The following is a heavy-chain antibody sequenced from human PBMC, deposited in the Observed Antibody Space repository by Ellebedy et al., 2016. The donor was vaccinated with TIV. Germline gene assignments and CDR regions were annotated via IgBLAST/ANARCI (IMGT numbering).Heavy chain of an antibody. CDR1: SYTFTSYG. CDR2: SSNGNT. CDR3: ARESEASGGDY. D-gene: IGHD3-16*01. Sequence: ASVKVSXKASSYTFTSYGINWVRQAPGQRLEWMGWSSNGNTNYAQKLQGRVTMTTDTSTSTAYMELRSLRSDDTAVYYCARESEASGGDYWGQGTLVTVSS. J-gene: IGHJ4*02. V-gene: IGHV1-18*04.